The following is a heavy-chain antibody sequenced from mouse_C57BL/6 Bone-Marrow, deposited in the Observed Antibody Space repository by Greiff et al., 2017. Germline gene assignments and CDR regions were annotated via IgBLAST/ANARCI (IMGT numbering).Heavy chain of an antibody. V-gene: IGHV5-17*01. Sequence: DVMLVESGGGLVKPGGSLKLSCAASGFTFSDYGMHWVRQAPEKGLEWVAYISSGSSTIYYADTVKGRFTISRDNATNTLFLQMTSLRSEDTAMYYCARESFTTVVAPFAYWGQGTLVTVSA. CDR3: ARESFTTVVAPFAY. CDR1: GFTFSDYG. CDR2: ISSGSSTI. D-gene: IGHD1-1*01. J-gene: IGHJ3*01.